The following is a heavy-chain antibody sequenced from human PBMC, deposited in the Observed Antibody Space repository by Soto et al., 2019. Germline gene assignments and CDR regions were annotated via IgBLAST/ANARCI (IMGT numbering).Heavy chain of an antibody. Sequence: QVQLQQWGAGLLKPSETLSLTCAVYGGSFSGYYWSWIRQPPGKGLEWMGEINHSGSTNYNPSLKSRVTISVDTSKNQFSLKLSSVTAADTAVYYCARQQQRGGEYYYYLDVWGKGTTVTVSS. J-gene: IGHJ6*03. V-gene: IGHV4-34*01. CDR1: GGSFSGYY. D-gene: IGHD6-13*01. CDR3: ARQQQRGGEYYYYLDV. CDR2: INHSGST.